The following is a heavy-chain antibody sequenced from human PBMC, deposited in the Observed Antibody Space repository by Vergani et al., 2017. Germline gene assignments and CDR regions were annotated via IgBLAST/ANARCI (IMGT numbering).Heavy chain of an antibody. CDR2: IRYDGSNK. J-gene: IGHJ6*02. CDR1: GFTFSSYG. V-gene: IGHV3-30*02. Sequence: QVQLVESGGSVVQPGGSLRLSCAASGFTFSSYGMHWVRQAPGKGLEWVAFIRYDGSNKYYADSVKGRFTISRDNSKNTLYLQMNSLRAEDTAVYYCAKDQPIVVVPAAIGDGMDVWGQGTTVTVSS. CDR3: AKDQPIVVVPAAIGDGMDV. D-gene: IGHD2-2*01.